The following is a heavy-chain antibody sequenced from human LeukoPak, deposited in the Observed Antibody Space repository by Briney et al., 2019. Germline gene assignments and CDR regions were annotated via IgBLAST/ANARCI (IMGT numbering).Heavy chain of an antibody. CDR3: ATHGYSELRYFDWSTNE. D-gene: IGHD3-9*01. CDR1: GFTFSSHW. CDR2: IKEDGSEK. J-gene: IGHJ4*02. Sequence: EGSLRLSCVVSGFTFSSHWMSWVRQAPGKGPEWVANIKEDGSEKYYVDSVKGRFTISRDNAKKSLYLQMDSLRAEDTAVYYCATHGYSELRYFDWSTNEWGQGTLVTVSS. V-gene: IGHV3-7*01.